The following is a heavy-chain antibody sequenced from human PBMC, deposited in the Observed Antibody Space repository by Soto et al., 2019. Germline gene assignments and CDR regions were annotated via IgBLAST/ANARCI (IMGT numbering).Heavy chain of an antibody. J-gene: IGHJ6*02. D-gene: IGHD3-16*01. CDR3: ARHYICRGGDCYYYGMDV. CDR2: IDPSDSYI. Sequence: GESLKISCNGSGYIFTKYWISWGRQMPGKGLEWMGRIDPSDSYINYSPSFQGHVTISADKSINTAYLQWSSLRASDTAIYYCARHYICRGGDCYYYGMDVWGQGTTVTVSS. V-gene: IGHV5-10-1*01. CDR1: GYIFTKYW.